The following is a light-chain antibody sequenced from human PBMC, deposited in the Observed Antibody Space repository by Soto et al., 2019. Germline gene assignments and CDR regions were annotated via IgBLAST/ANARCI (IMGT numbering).Light chain of an antibody. CDR2: AAS. V-gene: IGKV3-11*01. Sequence: EIVLTQSPAPLSLSPGERATLSCRASQSVSSYLAWYQQKPGQAPRLLIYAASYRATGISDKFSGSGSGTDCSLTISRLEPEDAAVYYCHQYHSPPQTFVQGTKVDIK. CDR3: HQYHSPPQT. J-gene: IGKJ2*01. CDR1: QSVSSY.